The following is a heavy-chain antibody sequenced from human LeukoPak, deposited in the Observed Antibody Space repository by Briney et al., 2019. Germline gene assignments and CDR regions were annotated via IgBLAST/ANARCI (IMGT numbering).Heavy chain of an antibody. D-gene: IGHD1-26*01. Sequence: SVKVSCKASGGTFSSYAISWVRQAPGQGLEWMGGIIPIFGTANYAQKFQGKVTITADKSTSTAYMELSSLRSEDTAVYYCARKSIVASRFFDLWGRGTLVTVSS. CDR1: GGTFSSYA. CDR2: IIPIFGTA. V-gene: IGHV1-69*06. CDR3: ARKSIVASRFFDL. J-gene: IGHJ2*01.